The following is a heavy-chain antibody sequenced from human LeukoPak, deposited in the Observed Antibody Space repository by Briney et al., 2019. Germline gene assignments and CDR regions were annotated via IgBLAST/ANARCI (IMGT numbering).Heavy chain of an antibody. V-gene: IGHV1-8*01. CDR2: MNPNSGNT. J-gene: IGHJ4*02. D-gene: IGHD3-22*01. CDR3: ARVATPYYYDSSGYYYSRYYFDY. Sequence: ASVKVSCKASEYTFTSYDINWVRQATGQGLEWMGWMNPNSGNTGYAQKFQGRVTMTRNTSISTAYMELSSLRSEDTAVYYCARVATPYYYDSSGYYYSRYYFDYWGQGTLVTVSS. CDR1: EYTFTSYD.